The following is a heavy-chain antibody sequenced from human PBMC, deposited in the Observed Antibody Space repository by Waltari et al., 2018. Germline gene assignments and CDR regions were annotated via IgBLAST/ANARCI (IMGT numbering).Heavy chain of an antibody. CDR1: GFPCFNYF. J-gene: IGHJ4*02. V-gene: IGHV3-23*04. D-gene: IGHD2-21*01. CDR2: SIDGGFYT. Sequence: EVQLVESGGGLVQTGGSLSRPCEASGFPCFNYFISWVRQAPGKGRECISASIDGGFYTYYADSVEGRFTISRDSSKNTIYLQMNSLRVEDTALYYCAKGFEDLLPFDHWGQGTQVTVSS. CDR3: AKGFEDLLPFDH.